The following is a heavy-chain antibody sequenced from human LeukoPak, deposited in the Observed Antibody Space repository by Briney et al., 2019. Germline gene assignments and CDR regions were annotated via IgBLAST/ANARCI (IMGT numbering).Heavy chain of an antibody. D-gene: IGHD5-24*01. J-gene: IGHJ5*02. CDR3: ARGDPHADL. CDR2: ITISGHTK. CDR1: GIDIGTCE. V-gene: IGHV3-48*03. Sequence: GGSLRLSCAASGIDIGTCEKNLVRQAPGKGLEWIADITISGHTKNYADSVKGRFSISRDNARTSLYLQMHSLRVEDTGVYYCARGDPHADLWGQGTLVTVSS.